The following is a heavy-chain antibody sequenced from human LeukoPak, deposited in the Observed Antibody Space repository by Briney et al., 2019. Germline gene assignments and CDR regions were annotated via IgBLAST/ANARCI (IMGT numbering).Heavy chain of an antibody. D-gene: IGHD3-10*01. Sequence: SGTLSLTCAVYGVSINSSSWWSWVRQSPGKGLEWIGDIGHSGGTNYNPSLKSRATISVDKSNTQVSLKLRSATAADTAVYHCAGNSGSYYGSGSYYNVYWGQGTLVIVSS. CDR1: GVSINSSSW. CDR2: IGHSGGT. V-gene: IGHV4-4*02. J-gene: IGHJ4*02. CDR3: AGNSGSYYGSGSYYNVY.